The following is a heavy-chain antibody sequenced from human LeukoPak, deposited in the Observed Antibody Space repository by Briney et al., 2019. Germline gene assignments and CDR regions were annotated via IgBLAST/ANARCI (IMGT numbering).Heavy chain of an antibody. J-gene: IGHJ4*02. Sequence: SETLSLTCTVSGGSISSYYWNWIRQPPGRGLEWIGYIYYSGSTKYNSSLKSRVTISIDTSRNQFSLKLSSVTAADTAVYYCAPSGVGGSYYFDYWGQGTLVTVSS. V-gene: IGHV4-59*01. CDR2: IYYSGST. CDR1: GGSISSYY. D-gene: IGHD1-26*01. CDR3: APSGVGGSYYFDY.